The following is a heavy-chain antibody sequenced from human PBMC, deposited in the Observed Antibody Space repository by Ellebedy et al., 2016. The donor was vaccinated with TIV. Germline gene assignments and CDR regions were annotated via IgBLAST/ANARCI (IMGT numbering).Heavy chain of an antibody. V-gene: IGHV4-59*01. Sequence: MPSETLSLTCTVSGGSISSYYWSWIRQPPGKGLEWIGYIYYSGSTNYNPSLKSRVTISVDTSKNQFSLKLSSATAADTAVYYCARLRYFDSYYYGMDVWGQGTTVTVSS. D-gene: IGHD3-9*01. J-gene: IGHJ6*02. CDR3: ARLRYFDSYYYGMDV. CDR1: GGSISSYY. CDR2: IYYSGST.